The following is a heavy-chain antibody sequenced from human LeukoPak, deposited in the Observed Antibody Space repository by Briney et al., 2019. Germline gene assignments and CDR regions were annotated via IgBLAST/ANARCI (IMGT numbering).Heavy chain of an antibody. CDR1: GGTFISYA. J-gene: IGHJ4*02. Sequence: SVKVSCKASGGTFISYAISWVRQAPGQGLEWMGGIIPIFGTANYAQKFQGRVTITADESTSTAYMELSSLRSEDTAVYYCASFQLGPNSRPNYYDSSGYIYWGQGTLVTVSS. D-gene: IGHD3-22*01. CDR2: IIPIFGTA. V-gene: IGHV1-69*13. CDR3: ASFQLGPNSRPNYYDSSGYIY.